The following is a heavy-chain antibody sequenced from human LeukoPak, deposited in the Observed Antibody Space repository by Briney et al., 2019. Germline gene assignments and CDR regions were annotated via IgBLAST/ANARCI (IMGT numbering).Heavy chain of an antibody. D-gene: IGHD2-8*02. J-gene: IGHJ4*02. CDR3: AKDGTGALDY. CDR1: GFTFSSYA. CDR2: IRYDGSNK. V-gene: IGHV3-30*02. Sequence: GGSLRLSCAASGFTFSSYAMNWVRQAPGKGLEWVAFIRYDGSNKYYADSVKGRFTISRDNSKNTLYLQMNSLRAEDTAVYYCAKDGTGALDYWGQGTLVTVSS.